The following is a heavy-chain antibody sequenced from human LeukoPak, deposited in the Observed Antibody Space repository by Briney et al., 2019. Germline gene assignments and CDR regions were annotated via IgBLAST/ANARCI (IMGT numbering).Heavy chain of an antibody. Sequence: GGSLRLSCAASGFTFSGSAMHWVRQASGKGLEWVGRIRSKANSYATAYAASAKGRFPISRDDSKNTAYLQMNSLKTEDTAVYYCTRDPQLTPWGQGTLATASS. V-gene: IGHV3-73*01. J-gene: IGHJ5*02. CDR3: TRDPQLTP. CDR1: GFTFSGSA. CDR2: IRSKANSYAT. D-gene: IGHD2-2*01.